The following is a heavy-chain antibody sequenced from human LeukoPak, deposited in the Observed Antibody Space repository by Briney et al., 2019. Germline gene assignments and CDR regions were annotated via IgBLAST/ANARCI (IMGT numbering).Heavy chain of an antibody. CDR2: IYYSGST. CDR3: AREVVRFPEFCRWNYYSYGMDV. V-gene: IGHV4-59*01. Sequence: KPSETLSLTCTVSGGSISSYYWSWIRQPPGKGLEWIGYIYYSGSTNYNPSLKSRVTISVDTSKNQFSLKLNSVTAADTAVYYCAREVVRFPEFCRWNYYSYGMDVWGQGTTVTVSS. J-gene: IGHJ6*02. CDR1: GGSISSYY. D-gene: IGHD3-3*01.